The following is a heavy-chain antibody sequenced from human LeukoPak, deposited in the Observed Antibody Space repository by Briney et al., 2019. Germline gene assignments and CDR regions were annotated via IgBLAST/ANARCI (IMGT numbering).Heavy chain of an antibody. J-gene: IGHJ6*03. CDR2: TRHDGGNI. CDR1: GFMFSNYG. V-gene: IGHV3-30*02. CDR3: ARDSTDYYYYYYMDV. Sequence: GGSLRLSCAASGFMFSNYGMHWVRQAPGKGLEWVAFTRHDGGNIQYADSVKGRFTISRDNAKNSLYLQMNSLRAEDTAVYYCARDSTDYYYYYYMDVWGKGTTVTVSS. D-gene: IGHD3-3*02.